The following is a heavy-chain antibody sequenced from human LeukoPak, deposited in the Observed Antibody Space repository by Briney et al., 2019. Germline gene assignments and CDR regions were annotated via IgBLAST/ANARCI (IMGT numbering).Heavy chain of an antibody. Sequence: PGGSLRLSCAASGFSFSIYPMHWVRQAPGKGLEWVSFICGDGRSTYRADSVKGRFAISRDNSKNTLYLQMNSLRAEDTAVYYCAKGGVPMATSLIHHWGQGTLVIVSS. V-gene: IGHV3-23*01. D-gene: IGHD5-12*01. J-gene: IGHJ1*01. CDR1: GFSFSIYP. CDR3: AKGGVPMATSLIHH. CDR2: ICGDGRST.